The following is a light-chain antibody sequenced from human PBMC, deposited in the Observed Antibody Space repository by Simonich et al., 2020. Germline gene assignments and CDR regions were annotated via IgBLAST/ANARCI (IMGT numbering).Light chain of an antibody. J-gene: IGKJ2*01. CDR2: WAP. Sequence: DIVMTQSPDSLAVSLGERATINSKSSQSVLYSSNNKNYLDWYQQKPGQPPKLLIYWAPTRESGVPDRFSGSGSGTDFTLTSSSLQAEDVAVYYCQQYYSTPYTFGQGTKLDIK. CDR1: QSVLYSSNNKNY. V-gene: IGKV4-1*01. CDR3: QQYYSTPYT.